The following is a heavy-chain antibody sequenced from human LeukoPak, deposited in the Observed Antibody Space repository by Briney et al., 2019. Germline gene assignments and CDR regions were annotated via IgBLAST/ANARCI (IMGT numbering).Heavy chain of an antibody. CDR3: ATGAESYYYYGMDV. CDR1: GFTFSSYA. Sequence: GGSLRLSCAASGFTFSSYAMSWVRQAPGKGLEWVSAISGSGGSTYYADSVKGRFTISRDNSTNTLYLQMNSLRAEDTAVYYCATGAESYYYYGMDVWGQGTTVTVSS. V-gene: IGHV3-23*01. CDR2: ISGSGGST. J-gene: IGHJ6*02. D-gene: IGHD3-10*01.